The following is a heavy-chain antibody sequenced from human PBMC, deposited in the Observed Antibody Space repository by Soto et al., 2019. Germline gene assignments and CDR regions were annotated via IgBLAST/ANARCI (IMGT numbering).Heavy chain of an antibody. CDR1: GGSISSSSYY. Sequence: SETLSLTCTVSGGSISSSSYYWGWIRQPPGKGLEWIGSIYYSGSTYYNPSLKSRVTISVDTSKNQFSLKLSSVTAADTAVYYCARQKAAAGTRWFDPWGQGTLVTVSS. CDR2: IYYSGST. D-gene: IGHD6-13*01. J-gene: IGHJ5*02. V-gene: IGHV4-39*01. CDR3: ARQKAAAGTRWFDP.